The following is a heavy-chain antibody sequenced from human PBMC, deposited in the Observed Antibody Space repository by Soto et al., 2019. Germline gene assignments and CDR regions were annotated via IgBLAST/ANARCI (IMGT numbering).Heavy chain of an antibody. J-gene: IGHJ4*02. CDR3: ARDSLKVGATEY. CDR1: GFTFSSYG. CDR2: IWYDGSNK. Sequence: QVQLVESGGGVVQPGRSLRLSCAASGFTFSSYGMHWVRQAPGKGLEWVAVIWYDGSNKYYADSVKGRFTISRDNSKNTLYLQMNSLRAEDTAVYYCARDSLKVGATEYWGQGTLVTVSS. D-gene: IGHD1-26*01. V-gene: IGHV3-33*01.